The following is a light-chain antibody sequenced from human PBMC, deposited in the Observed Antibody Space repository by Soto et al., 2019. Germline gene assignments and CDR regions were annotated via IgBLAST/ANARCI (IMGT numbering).Light chain of an antibody. CDR2: EVT. Sequence: QSALTQPPSASGSPGQSVTISCTGTSSDVGGYNFVSWYQQHPGKAPKLMIYEVTKRPSGVPDRFSGSKSVNTASLTVSGLQAEDEADYYCTSYAGSNIPVVFGGGTKVTVL. J-gene: IGLJ2*01. CDR1: SSDVGGYNF. V-gene: IGLV2-8*01. CDR3: TSYAGSNIPVV.